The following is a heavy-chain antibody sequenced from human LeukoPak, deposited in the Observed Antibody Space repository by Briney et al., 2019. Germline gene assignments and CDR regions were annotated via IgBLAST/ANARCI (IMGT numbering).Heavy chain of an antibody. J-gene: IGHJ6*03. Sequence: ASVKVSCKASGDTFSSYAISWVRQAPGQGLEWMGGIIPIFGTANYAQKFQGRVTITADESTSTAYMELSSLRSEDTAVYYCARTRVGRAYYYYMDVWGKGTTVTVSS. V-gene: IGHV1-69*13. CDR3: ARTRVGRAYYYYMDV. CDR1: GDTFSSYA. D-gene: IGHD2-15*01. CDR2: IIPIFGTA.